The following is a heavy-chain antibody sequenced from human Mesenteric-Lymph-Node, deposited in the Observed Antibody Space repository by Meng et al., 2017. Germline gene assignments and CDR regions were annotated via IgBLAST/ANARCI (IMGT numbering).Heavy chain of an antibody. CDR2: IYYTGNT. CDR1: GDSIRSSSYY. CDR3: ARDFIDGDSDY. J-gene: IGHJ4*02. V-gene: IGHV4-39*07. Sequence: GSLRLSCTVSGDSIRSSSYYWGWIRQPPGKGLEWIGNIYYTGNTYYNPSLKSRVTISVDTSNNQFSLKLSSVTAADTAVYYCARDFIDGDSDYWSQGTLVTVSS. D-gene: IGHD4-17*01.